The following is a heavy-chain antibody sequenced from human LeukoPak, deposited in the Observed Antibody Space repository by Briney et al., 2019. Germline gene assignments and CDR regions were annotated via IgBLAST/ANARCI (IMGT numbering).Heavy chain of an antibody. J-gene: IGHJ3*02. V-gene: IGHV3-23*01. CDR2: INDRGGST. CDR3: AKDPSGSDAFDI. Sequence: GGSLRLSCAASGFTFSTYAMSWVRQAPGKGLEWVSAINDRGGSTYYADSVKGRFTISRDNSKNTLYLQMTSLRAEDTAVYYCAKDPSGSDAFDIWGQGTMVTVSS. D-gene: IGHD3-10*01. CDR1: GFTFSTYA.